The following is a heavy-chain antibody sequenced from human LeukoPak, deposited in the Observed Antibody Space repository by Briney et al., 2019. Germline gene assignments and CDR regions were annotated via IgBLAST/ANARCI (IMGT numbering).Heavy chain of an antibody. CDR3: AKDSSSWYWYYYYMDV. V-gene: IGHV3-33*06. CDR2: IWYDGSNK. Sequence: GGSLRLSCAASGFTFSGSAIHWVRQAPGEGLEWVAVIWYDGSNKYYADSVKGRFTISRDNSKNTLYLQMNSLRAEDTAVYYCAKDSSSWYWYYYYMDVWGKGTTVTVSS. J-gene: IGHJ6*03. CDR1: GFTFSGSA. D-gene: IGHD6-13*01.